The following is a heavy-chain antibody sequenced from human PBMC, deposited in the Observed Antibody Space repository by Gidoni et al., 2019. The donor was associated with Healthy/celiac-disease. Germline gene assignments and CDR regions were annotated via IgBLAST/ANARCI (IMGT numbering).Heavy chain of an antibody. CDR1: GYTFTGYY. D-gene: IGHD1-1*01. J-gene: IGHJ5*02. Sequence: QVQLVQSGPEVKKPGASVNVSCKASGYTFTGYYMPWVRQAPGQGLEWMGWFNPNSGGTNYEHKFKGRVTMTRDTAISTAYMGLSRLRSDDTAVYYCARPRGWSRLNGWFDPWGQGTLVTVSS. CDR3: ARPRGWSRLNGWFDP. V-gene: IGHV1-2*07. CDR2: FNPNSGGT.